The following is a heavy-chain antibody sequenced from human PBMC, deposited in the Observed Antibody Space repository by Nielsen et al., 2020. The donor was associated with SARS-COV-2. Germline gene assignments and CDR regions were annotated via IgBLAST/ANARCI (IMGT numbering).Heavy chain of an antibody. J-gene: IGHJ5*02. D-gene: IGHD6-13*01. Sequence: ASVKVSCKASGYTFAGYYLHWVRRVPGQGLEWMGWINPTSGDPHYAQKFQGRVTMSRDTSISTAYTEMDRLTFDDTAVYYCARDRGSSWSNHFDPWGQGTQVTVSS. CDR1: GYTFAGYY. CDR2: INPTSGDP. CDR3: ARDRGSSWSNHFDP. V-gene: IGHV1-2*02.